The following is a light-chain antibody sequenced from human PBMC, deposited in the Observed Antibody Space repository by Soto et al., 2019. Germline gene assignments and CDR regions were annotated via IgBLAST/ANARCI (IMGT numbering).Light chain of an antibody. Sequence: EIVLTQPPGTLSLSPGERATLSCRASQSVSSSYLAWYQQKPGQAPRLLIYGASSRATGIPDRFSGSGPGTDFTLTISRLEPEDFAVYYCQQYGSSPPYTFGQGTKLEIK. CDR3: QQYGSSPPYT. J-gene: IGKJ2*01. V-gene: IGKV3-20*01. CDR1: QSVSSSY. CDR2: GAS.